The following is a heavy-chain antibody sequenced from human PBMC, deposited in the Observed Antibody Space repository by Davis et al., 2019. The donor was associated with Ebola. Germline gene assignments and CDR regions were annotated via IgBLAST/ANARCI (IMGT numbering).Heavy chain of an antibody. CDR1: GFTFSSYG. V-gene: IGHV3-30*03. CDR3: ARGRRLDS. CDR2: ISYDGSNK. J-gene: IGHJ4*02. Sequence: GESLKISCAASGFTFSSYGMHWVRQAPGKGLEWVAVISYDGSNKYYADSVKGRFTISRDNAKNSLYLQMNSLRAEDTAVYYCARGRRLDSWGQGTLVTVSS. D-gene: IGHD6-6*01.